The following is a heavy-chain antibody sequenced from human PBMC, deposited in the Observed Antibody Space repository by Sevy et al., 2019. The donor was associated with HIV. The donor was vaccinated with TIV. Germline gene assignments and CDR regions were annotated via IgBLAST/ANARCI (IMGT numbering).Heavy chain of an antibody. J-gene: IGHJ4*02. D-gene: IGHD5-12*01. CDR3: ARTGSRDGYNYGPYFDY. V-gene: IGHV1-69*13. CDR2: IIPIFGTA. CDR1: GGTFSSYA. Sequence: ASVKVSCKASGGTFSSYAISWVRQAPGQGLEWMEGIIPIFGTANYAQKFQGRVTITADESTSTAYMELSSLRSEDTAVYYCARTGSRDGYNYGPYFDYWGQGTLVTVSS.